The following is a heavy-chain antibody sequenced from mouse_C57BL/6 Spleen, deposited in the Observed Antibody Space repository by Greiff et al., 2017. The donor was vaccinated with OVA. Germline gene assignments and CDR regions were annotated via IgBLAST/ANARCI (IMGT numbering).Heavy chain of an antibody. Sequence: VQLQQSGPELVKPGASVKISCKASGYTFTDYYMNWVKQSHGKSLEWIGDINPNNGGTSYNQKFKGKATLTVDKSSSTAYMELRSLTSEDSAVYYCARRGYGYDDGFDHWGQGTTLTVSS. CDR3: ARRGYGYDDGFDH. D-gene: IGHD2-2*01. CDR1: GYTFTDYY. CDR2: INPNNGGT. J-gene: IGHJ2*01. V-gene: IGHV1-26*01.